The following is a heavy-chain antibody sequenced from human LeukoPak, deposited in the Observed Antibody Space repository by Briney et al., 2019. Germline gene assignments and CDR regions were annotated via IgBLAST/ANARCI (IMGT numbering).Heavy chain of an antibody. D-gene: IGHD3-3*01. V-gene: IGHV4/OR15-8*01. CDR1: GGSIDSTNW. CDR2: IHHDGRI. CDR3: ARGGYDFWSGYRRNWFDP. J-gene: IGHJ5*02. Sequence: SETLSLTCDVSGGSIDSTNWWNWVRQPPGKGLEWIREIHHDGRINYNPSLKSRVTLSVDKSKNQFSLKLSSVTAADTAVYYCARGGYDFWSGYRRNWFDPWGQGTLVIVSS.